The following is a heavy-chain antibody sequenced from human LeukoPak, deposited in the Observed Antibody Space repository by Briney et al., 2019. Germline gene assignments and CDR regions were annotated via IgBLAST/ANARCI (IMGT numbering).Heavy chain of an antibody. CDR3: AREDGYPRHFWDY. D-gene: IGHD3-3*02. CDR1: GFTFSSYA. CDR2: ISYDGSNK. Sequence: GRSLRLSCAASGFTFSSYAMHWVRQAPGKGLEWVAVISYDGSNKYYADSVKGRFTISRDNSKNTLYLQMNSLRAEDTAVYYCAREDGYPRHFWDYWGQGTLVTVSS. J-gene: IGHJ4*02. V-gene: IGHV3-30*04.